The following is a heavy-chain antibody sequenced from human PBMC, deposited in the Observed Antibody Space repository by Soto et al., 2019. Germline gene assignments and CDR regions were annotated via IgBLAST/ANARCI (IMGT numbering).Heavy chain of an antibody. CDR3: AKGRNYYDSSGYYYFDY. Sequence: GGSLRLSCAASGFTFSSYAMSWVRQAPGKGLEWVSAISGSGGSTYYADSVKGRFTISRDNSKNTLYLQMNSLRAEDTAVYYCAKGRNYYDSSGYYYFDYWGQGTLVTVSS. J-gene: IGHJ4*02. CDR1: GFTFSSYA. V-gene: IGHV3-23*01. CDR2: ISGSGGST. D-gene: IGHD3-22*01.